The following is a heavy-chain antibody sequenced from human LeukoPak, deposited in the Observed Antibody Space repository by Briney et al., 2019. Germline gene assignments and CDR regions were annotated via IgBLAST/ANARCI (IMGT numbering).Heavy chain of an antibody. D-gene: IGHD2/OR15-2a*01. CDR2: IGPHSSAT. CDR1: GFAFTDYY. Sequence: ASMKVSCKSSGFAFTDYYIHWVRQAPGQGLEWMGYIGPHSSATSSPQEFQGRVTMTRDTSMSTAYMELTRLTSDDTAVYYCAREGNGLLSKDFDYWGQGTLVTVSS. J-gene: IGHJ4*02. CDR3: AREGNGLLSKDFDY. V-gene: IGHV1-2*02.